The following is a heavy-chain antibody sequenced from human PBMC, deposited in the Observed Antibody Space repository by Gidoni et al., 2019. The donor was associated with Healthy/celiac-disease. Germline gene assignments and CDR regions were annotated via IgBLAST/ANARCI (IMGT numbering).Heavy chain of an antibody. V-gene: IGHV1-18*01. J-gene: IGHJ4*02. D-gene: IGHD2-2*01. CDR2: ISAYNGNT. CDR1: GYTFTSYG. Sequence: QVQLVQSGAEVTKPGASVKVSCKASGYTFTSYGISWVRQAPGQGLEWMGWISAYNGNTNYAQQLQGRVTMTADTSTSTAYMELRSLRSDDTAVYYCARDPVTRWTVPLGFDYWGQGTLVTVSS. CDR3: ARDPVTRWTVPLGFDY.